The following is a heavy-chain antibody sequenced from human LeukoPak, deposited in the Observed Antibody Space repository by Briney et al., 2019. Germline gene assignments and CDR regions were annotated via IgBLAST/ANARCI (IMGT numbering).Heavy chain of an antibody. D-gene: IGHD7-27*01. Sequence: GGSLRLSCAASGFTFSSYAMHWVRQAPGKGLEWVAVISYDGSNKYYADSVKGRFTISRDNSKNTLYLQMNSLRAEDTAVYYCARDPTGERDYYGMDVWGQGTTVTVSS. CDR2: ISYDGSNK. J-gene: IGHJ6*02. CDR1: GFTFSSYA. CDR3: ARDPTGERDYYGMDV. V-gene: IGHV3-30*04.